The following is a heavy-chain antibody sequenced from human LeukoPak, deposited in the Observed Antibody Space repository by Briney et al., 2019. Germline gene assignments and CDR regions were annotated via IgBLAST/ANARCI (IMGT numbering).Heavy chain of an antibody. J-gene: IGHJ4*02. D-gene: IGHD2-2*01. V-gene: IGHV3-21*01. CDR1: GFTFSSYS. CDR3: ASFSPYCSSTSCLDY. CDR2: ISSSSSYI. Sequence: GGSPRLSCAASGFTFSSYSMNWVRQAPGKGLEWVSSISSSSSYIYYADSVKGRFTISRDNAKNSLYLQMNSLRAEDTAVYYCASFSPYCSSTSCLDYWGQGTLVTVSS.